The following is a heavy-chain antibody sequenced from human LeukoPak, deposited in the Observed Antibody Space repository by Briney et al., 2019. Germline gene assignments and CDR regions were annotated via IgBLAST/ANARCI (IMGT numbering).Heavy chain of an antibody. CDR3: ARGRFVRGVMGTYYFDY. J-gene: IGHJ4*02. D-gene: IGHD3-10*01. V-gene: IGHV3-7*01. CDR2: IKQDGSEK. Sequence: GGSLSLSCAASGFTVSSNYMSWVRQAPGKGLEGVANIKQDGSEKYYVDSVKGRFTISRDNAKNSLYLQMNSLRAEDTAVYYCARGRFVRGVMGTYYFDYWGQGTLVTVSS. CDR1: GFTVSSNY.